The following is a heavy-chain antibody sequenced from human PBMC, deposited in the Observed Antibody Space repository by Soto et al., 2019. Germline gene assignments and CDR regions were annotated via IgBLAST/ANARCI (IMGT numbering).Heavy chain of an antibody. Sequence: ASVKVSCKVSGYTLTELSMQWVRQAPGKGLEWMGGFDPEDGETIYAQKFQGRVTMAEDTSTDTAYMELSSLRSEDTAVYYCATGMVRGVDYYYGMDVWGQGTTVTVYS. J-gene: IGHJ6*02. V-gene: IGHV1-24*01. CDR1: GYTLTELS. CDR2: FDPEDGET. D-gene: IGHD3-10*01. CDR3: ATGMVRGVDYYYGMDV.